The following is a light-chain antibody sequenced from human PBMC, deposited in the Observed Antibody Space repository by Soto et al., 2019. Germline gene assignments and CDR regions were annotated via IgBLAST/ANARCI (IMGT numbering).Light chain of an antibody. V-gene: IGLV2-14*01. CDR1: SSDVGGYNY. CDR3: SSYTSSSTRV. CDR2: DVS. J-gene: IGLJ1*01. Sequence: QSVLTQPASVSGSPGQSITISCTGTSSDVGGYNYVSWYQQHPGKAPKLMIYDVSNRPSGVSNRFSGSKPGNTASLTISGLQAEDEADYYCSSYTSSSTRVFGTGTKVTV.